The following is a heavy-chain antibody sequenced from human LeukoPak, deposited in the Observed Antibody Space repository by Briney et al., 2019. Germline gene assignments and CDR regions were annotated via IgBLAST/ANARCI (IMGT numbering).Heavy chain of an antibody. CDR2: INGGGTYT. CDR1: GFTFSGYA. CDR3: AKDSILTAVDWFDS. Sequence: GGSLRLSCAASGFTFSGYAMSWVRQAPGKGLEFVSAINGGGTYTLYADSVKGRFTISRDNSKDTLYLQMNRLRGEDTATYYCAKDSILTAVDWFDSWGQGILVTVSS. D-gene: IGHD2-21*02. V-gene: IGHV3-23*01. J-gene: IGHJ5*01.